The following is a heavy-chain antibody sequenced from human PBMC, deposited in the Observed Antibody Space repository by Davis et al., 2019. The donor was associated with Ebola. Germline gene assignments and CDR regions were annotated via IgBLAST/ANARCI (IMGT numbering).Heavy chain of an antibody. V-gene: IGHV3-23*01. J-gene: IGHJ6*02. CDR1: GRTFNQYA. CDR2: ISASGGIR. CDR3: AKVIDNSAWYGYALDV. D-gene: IGHD6-13*01. Sequence: GGSLRLSCAASGRTFNQYAMSWVRQAPGKGLEWVSAISASGGIRYYADSVKGRFTISRDNSQNTLFLQMNSLRADDTAVYYCAKVIDNSAWYGYALDVWGQGTTVPVSS.